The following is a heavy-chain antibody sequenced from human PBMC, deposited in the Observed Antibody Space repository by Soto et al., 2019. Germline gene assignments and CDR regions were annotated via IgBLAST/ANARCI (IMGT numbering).Heavy chain of an antibody. V-gene: IGHV3-23*01. Sequence: EVQLLESGGGLVQPGGSLRLSCAASGFTFSSFAMTWVRQAPGKGLEWVSIISGSGSTTYYADSVRGRFTISRDNSKNTLYLQMDSLRAEDTAVYYCAKDIVEVANGYFDYWGQGTLVTVSS. J-gene: IGHJ4*02. CDR3: AKDIVEVANGYFDY. CDR2: ISGSGSTT. D-gene: IGHD2-2*01. CDR1: GFTFSSFA.